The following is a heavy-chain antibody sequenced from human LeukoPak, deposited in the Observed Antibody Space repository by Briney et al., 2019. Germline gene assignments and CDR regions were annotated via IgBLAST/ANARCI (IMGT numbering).Heavy chain of an antibody. V-gene: IGHV1-69*13. J-gene: IGHJ6*03. CDR2: IIPIFGTA. CDR3: ARGKMATMHYYYYMDV. Sequence: SVKVSCKASGGTFSSYAISLVRQAPGQGLEWMGGIIPIFGTANYAQKFQGRVTITADESTSTAYMELSSLRSEDTAVYYCARGKMATMHYYYYMDVWGKGTTVTVSS. D-gene: IGHD5-24*01. CDR1: GGTFSSYA.